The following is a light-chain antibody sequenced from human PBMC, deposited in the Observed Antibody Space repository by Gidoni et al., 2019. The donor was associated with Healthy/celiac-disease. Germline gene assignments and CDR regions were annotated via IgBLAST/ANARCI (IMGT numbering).Light chain of an antibody. CDR3: QQFNSYPHEVT. CDR2: DAS. CDR1: QGISSA. J-gene: IGKJ5*01. Sequence: AIQLTQSPSSLSASVGDRVTITCRASQGISSALAWYQQKPGKAPKLLIYDASSLESGVPSRFSGSGSGTDFTITISSLQPEDFATYYCQQFNSYPHEVTFGQGTRLEIK. V-gene: IGKV1-13*02.